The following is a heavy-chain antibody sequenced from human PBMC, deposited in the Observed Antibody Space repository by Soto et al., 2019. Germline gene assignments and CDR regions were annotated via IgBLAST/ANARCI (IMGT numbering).Heavy chain of an antibody. CDR2: IIPIFGTA. J-gene: IGHJ5*02. CDR1: GGTFSSYA. CDR3: ARDREDCSSTSCHNWFDP. Sequence: QVQLVQSGAEVKKPGSSVKVSCKASGGTFSSYAISWVRQAPGQGLEWMGGIIPIFGTANYAQKFQGRVTITADESTSTAYMELSSRRSEDTAGYYCARDREDCSSTSCHNWFDPWGQGTLVTVSS. V-gene: IGHV1-69*01. D-gene: IGHD2-2*01.